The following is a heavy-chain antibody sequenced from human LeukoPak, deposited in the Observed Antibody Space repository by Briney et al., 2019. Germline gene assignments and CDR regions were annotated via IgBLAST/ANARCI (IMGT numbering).Heavy chain of an antibody. CDR3: ASPANRVYGSYYGMDV. J-gene: IGHJ6*02. Sequence: SVNVSCKASGGTFSTYAISWVRQAPGQGLEWMGGIIPIFGTANYAQKSQGRVTITADESTSTAYMELGSLRSEDTAVYYCASPANRVYGSYYGMDVWGQGTTVTVSS. CDR1: GGTFSTYA. D-gene: IGHD1-14*01. V-gene: IGHV1-69*13. CDR2: IIPIFGTA.